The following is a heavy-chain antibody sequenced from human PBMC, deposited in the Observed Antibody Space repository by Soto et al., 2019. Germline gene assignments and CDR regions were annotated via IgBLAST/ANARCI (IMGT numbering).Heavy chain of an antibody. CDR1: GGSFSGYY. J-gene: IGHJ4*02. CDR2: INHSGST. CDR3: ARGFNPGYSSSWYS. V-gene: IGHV4-34*01. Sequence: PSETLSLTCAVYGGSFSGYYWSWIRQPPGKGLEWIGEINHSGSTNYNPSLKSRVTISVDTSKNQFSLKLSSVTAADTAVYYCARGFNPGYSSSWYSWGQGTLVTVSS. D-gene: IGHD6-13*01.